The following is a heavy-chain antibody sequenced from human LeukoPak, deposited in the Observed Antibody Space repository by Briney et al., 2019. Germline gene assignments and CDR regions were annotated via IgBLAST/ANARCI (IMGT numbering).Heavy chain of an antibody. Sequence: PSETLFLTCTVSGGSISSHYWSWLRQPPGKGLEWIGYIYYSGSTNYNPSLKSRLTISVDTSKNQFSLKLSSVTAADTAVYYCARYMDVWGKGTTVTVSS. CDR1: GGSISSHY. CDR2: IYYSGST. J-gene: IGHJ6*03. CDR3: ARYMDV. V-gene: IGHV4-59*11.